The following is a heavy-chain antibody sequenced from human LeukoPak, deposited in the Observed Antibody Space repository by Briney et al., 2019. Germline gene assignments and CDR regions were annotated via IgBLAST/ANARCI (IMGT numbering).Heavy chain of an antibody. V-gene: IGHV4-34*01. CDR2: TNHIGST. Sequence: TQSLSPTCAVDGGSFSGFYWSWIRQPPGKGLEWIGETNHIGSTTNNPSLKLRVTLSVATHTNQFSLKLRSVTAADTAVYYCAREPPGYYDRKGAFDIWGQGTMVTVS. D-gene: IGHD3-22*01. CDR1: GGSFSGFY. J-gene: IGHJ3*02. CDR3: AREPPGYYDRKGAFDI.